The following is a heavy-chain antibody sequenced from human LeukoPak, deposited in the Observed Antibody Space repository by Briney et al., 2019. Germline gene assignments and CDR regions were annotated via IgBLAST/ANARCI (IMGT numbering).Heavy chain of an antibody. D-gene: IGHD2-2*02. CDR1: GFTFSSYW. Sequence: GGSPRLSCAASGFTFSSYWMSWVRQAPGKGLEWVANIKQDGSEKYYVDSVKGRFTISRDNAKNSLYLQMNSLRAEDTAVYYCARDRPKYCSSTSCYRPVDYWGQGTLVTVSS. CDR3: ARDRPKYCSSTSCYRPVDY. V-gene: IGHV3-7*01. CDR2: IKQDGSEK. J-gene: IGHJ4*02.